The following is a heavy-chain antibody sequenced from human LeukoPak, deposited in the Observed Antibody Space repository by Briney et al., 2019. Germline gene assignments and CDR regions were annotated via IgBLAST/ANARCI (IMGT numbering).Heavy chain of an antibody. CDR3: ARSALIRGVITNDY. V-gene: IGHV1-8*01. CDR2: MNPNSGNT. Sequence: VSVKVSCKASGYTFTSYDINWVRQATGQGLEWVGWMNPNSGNTGYAQKFQGRVTMTRNTSISTAYMELSSLRSEDTAVYYCARSALIRGVITNDYWGQGTLVTVSS. D-gene: IGHD3-10*01. CDR1: GYTFTSYD. J-gene: IGHJ4*02.